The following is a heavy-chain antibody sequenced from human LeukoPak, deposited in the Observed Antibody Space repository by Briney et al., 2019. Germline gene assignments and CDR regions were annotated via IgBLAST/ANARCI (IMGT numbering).Heavy chain of an antibody. V-gene: IGHV1-2*02. D-gene: IGHD4-17*01. CDR2: INPNSGGT. CDR1: GYTFTGYY. J-gene: IGHJ5*02. CDR3: ARGASGVYTVTTSWFDP. Sequence: ASVRVSCKASGYTFTGYYMHWVRQAPGQGLEWMGWINPNSGGTNYAQKFQGRVTMTRGTSISTAYMELSRLRSDDTAVYYCARGASGVYTVTTSWFDPWGQGTRVTLSS.